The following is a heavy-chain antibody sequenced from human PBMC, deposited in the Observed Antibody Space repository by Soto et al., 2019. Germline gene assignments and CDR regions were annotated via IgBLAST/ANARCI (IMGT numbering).Heavy chain of an antibody. D-gene: IGHD4-17*01. Sequence: EVQLVESGGGLVQPGGSLRLSCAASGFTFSSYWMHWVRQAPGKGLVWVSRTNSDGSSTSYADSVKGRFTISRDNAKNTLYLQMNSLRAEDTAVYYCARASYGDYDQYFQHWGQGTLVTVSS. CDR1: GFTFSSYW. V-gene: IGHV3-74*01. CDR3: ARASYGDYDQYFQH. J-gene: IGHJ1*01. CDR2: TNSDGSST.